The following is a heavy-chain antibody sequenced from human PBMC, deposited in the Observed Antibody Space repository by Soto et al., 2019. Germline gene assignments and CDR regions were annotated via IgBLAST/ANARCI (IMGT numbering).Heavy chain of an antibody. CDR3: EREASYGGTLDY. V-gene: IGHV3-21*01. D-gene: IGHD5-18*01. Sequence: EVQLVESGGGLVKPGGSLRLSCAASGFTFSSYSMNWVRQAPGKGLEWVSSISSSSSYIYYAASVKGQFTISRDNAKNSLYLQMNSLRAADTAVYYCEREASYGGTLDYWGQGTLVTVSS. CDR1: GFTFSSYS. CDR2: ISSSSSYI. J-gene: IGHJ4*02.